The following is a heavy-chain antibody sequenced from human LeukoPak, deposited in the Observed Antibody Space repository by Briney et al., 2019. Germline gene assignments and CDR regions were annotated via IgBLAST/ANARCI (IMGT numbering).Heavy chain of an antibody. J-gene: IGHJ4*02. CDR2: FDPEDGET. Sequence: GASVKVSCKVSGYTLTELSMHWVRQAPGKGLEWMGGFDPEDGETIYAQKFQGRVTMTEDTSTDTAYMELSSLRSEDTAVYYCATIARWELLPWESRYFDYWGQGTPVTVSS. CDR1: GYTLTELS. V-gene: IGHV1-24*01. D-gene: IGHD1-26*01. CDR3: ATIARWELLPWESRYFDY.